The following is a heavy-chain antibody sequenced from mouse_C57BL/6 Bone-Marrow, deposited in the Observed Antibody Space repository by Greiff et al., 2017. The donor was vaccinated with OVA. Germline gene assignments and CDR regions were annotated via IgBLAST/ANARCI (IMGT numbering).Heavy chain of an antibody. V-gene: IGHV1-61*01. J-gene: IGHJ2*01. CDR3: ARRDDGYSFDY. CDR1: GYTFTSYW. CDR2: IYPSDSET. D-gene: IGHD2-3*01. Sequence: QVQLQPGAELVRPGSSVKLSCKASGYTFTSYWMDWVKQRPGQGLEWIGNIYPSDSETHYNQKFKDKATLTVDKSSSTAYMQLSSLTSEDSAVYYCARRDDGYSFDYWGQGTTLTVSS.